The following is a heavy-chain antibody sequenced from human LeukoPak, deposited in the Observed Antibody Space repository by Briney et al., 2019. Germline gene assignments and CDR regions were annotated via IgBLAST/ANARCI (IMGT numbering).Heavy chain of an antibody. V-gene: IGHV1-46*01. CDR1: GYTFTSYY. D-gene: IGHD2-2*01. CDR2: INPSGGST. J-gene: IGHJ4*02. CDR3: ARETSGKNYFDY. Sequence: ASVKVSCKASGYTFTSYYMHWVRQAPGQGLEWMGIINPSGGSTSYAQKFQGRVTMTRDTSTSTAYMELSSLRSEDTAVYYCARETSGKNYFDYWGQGTLVTVSS.